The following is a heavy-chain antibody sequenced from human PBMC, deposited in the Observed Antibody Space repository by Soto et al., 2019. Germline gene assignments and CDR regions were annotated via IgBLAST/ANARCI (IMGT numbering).Heavy chain of an antibody. V-gene: IGHV1-8*01. J-gene: IGHJ5*02. CDR3: ARGRIIVAGGFDP. D-gene: IGHD6-19*01. CDR1: GYTFTSYD. CDR2: MNPSTGNT. Sequence: QVQLVQSGAEVKKPGASVKVSCKASGYTFTSYDIIWVRQATGQGLEWMGWMNPSTGNTDSAEKFQGRLTMTRNTSIRTVYIELSSLSFEDTAVYYCARGRIIVAGGFDPWGQGTLVTVSS.